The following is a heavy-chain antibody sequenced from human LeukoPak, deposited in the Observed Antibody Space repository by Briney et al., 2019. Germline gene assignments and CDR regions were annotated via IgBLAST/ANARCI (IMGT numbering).Heavy chain of an antibody. V-gene: IGHV4-38-2*01. CDR2: IYHSGST. CDR1: GYSISSGYY. D-gene: IGHD2-2*03. Sequence: SETLSLTCAVSGYSISSGYYWGWIRQPPGKGLGWIGSIYHSGSTYYNPSLKSRVTISVDTSKNQFSLKLSSVTAADTAVYYCATRLGIVVVPAAIGRDDAFDIWGQGTMVTVSS. J-gene: IGHJ3*02. CDR3: ATRLGIVVVPAAIGRDDAFDI.